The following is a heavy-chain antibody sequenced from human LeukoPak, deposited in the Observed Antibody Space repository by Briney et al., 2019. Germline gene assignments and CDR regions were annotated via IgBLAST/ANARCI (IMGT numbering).Heavy chain of an antibody. CDR1: GFTVSSNY. CDR2: IYSGGST. D-gene: IGHD6-19*01. V-gene: IGHV3-66*02. Sequence: HPGGSLRLSCAASGFTVSSNYMTWVRQAPGKGLEWVSVIYSGGSTYYADSVKGRFTISRDNSKNTVYLQVNSLRAEDTAVYYCARGSGWYRPIDYWGQGTLVTVSS. CDR3: ARGSGWYRPIDY. J-gene: IGHJ4*02.